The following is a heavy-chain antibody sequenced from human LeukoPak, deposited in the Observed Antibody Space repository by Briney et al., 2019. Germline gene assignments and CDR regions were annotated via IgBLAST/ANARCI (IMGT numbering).Heavy chain of an antibody. Sequence: SETLSLTCTVSGYSISSGYYWGWIRQPPGKGLEWIGSIYHSGSTNYNPSLKSRVTISVDTSKNQFSLKLSSVTAADTAVYYCARVFWSGYYRGRSDHYYYYMDIWGKGTTVTVSS. J-gene: IGHJ6*03. CDR1: GYSISSGYY. D-gene: IGHD3-3*01. CDR3: ARVFWSGYYRGRSDHYYYYMDI. V-gene: IGHV4-38-2*02. CDR2: IYHSGST.